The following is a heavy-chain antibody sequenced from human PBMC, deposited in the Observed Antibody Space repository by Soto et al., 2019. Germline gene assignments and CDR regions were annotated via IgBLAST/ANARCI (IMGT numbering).Heavy chain of an antibody. J-gene: IGHJ4*02. CDR3: AGWGGHDYNY. CDR2: INPDGNVG. Sequence: PGGSLRLSCVGSGFTFSTYWMNWVRQAPGKGLEWVANINPDGNVGTYVDSVRGRFTTSRDNAKNSLYLQMNSLRADDTAVYLCAGWGGHDYNYWGQGIMVTVYS. V-gene: IGHV3-7*03. D-gene: IGHD4-4*01. CDR1: GFTFSTYW.